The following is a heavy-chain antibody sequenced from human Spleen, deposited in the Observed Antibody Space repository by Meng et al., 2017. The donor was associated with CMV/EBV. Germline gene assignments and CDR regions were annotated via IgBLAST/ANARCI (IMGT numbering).Heavy chain of an antibody. J-gene: IGHJ6*02. D-gene: IGHD2-2*01. CDR1: GYTFTGYY. CDR2: INPNSGGT. V-gene: IGHV1-2*02. Sequence: ASVKVSCKASGYTFTGYYMHWVRQAPGQGLEWMGWINPNSGGTNYAQKFQGRVTMTRETSISTAYMELSRLRSDDTAVYYCARALQYCSSTSCYYYYGLDVWGQGTTVTVSS. CDR3: ARALQYCSSTSCYYYYGLDV.